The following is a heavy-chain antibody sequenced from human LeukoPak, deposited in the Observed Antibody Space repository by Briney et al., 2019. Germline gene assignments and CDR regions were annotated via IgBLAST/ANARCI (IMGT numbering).Heavy chain of an antibody. D-gene: IGHD3-22*01. CDR3: AKAKYYYDSSGIDY. CDR2: ISWNSGSI. CDR1: GFTFDDYA. Sequence: PGGSLRLSCAASGFTFDDYAMHWVRQAPGKGLEWVLGISWNSGSIGYADSVKGRFTISRDNAKNSLYLQMNSLRAEDTALYYCAKAKYYYDSSGIDYWGQGTLVTVYS. J-gene: IGHJ4*02. V-gene: IGHV3-9*01.